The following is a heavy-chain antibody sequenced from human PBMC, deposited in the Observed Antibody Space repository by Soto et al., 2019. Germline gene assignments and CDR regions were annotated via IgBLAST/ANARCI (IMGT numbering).Heavy chain of an antibody. Sequence: GASVKVSCKASGGAFSSYAISWVRQAPGQGLEWMGGIIPIFGTANYAQKFQGRVTITADESTSTAYMELSSLRSEDTAVYYCAREIGYYDIFTDSIAYDIWGQGTMVTVSS. CDR1: GGAFSSYA. CDR2: IIPIFGTA. D-gene: IGHD3-9*01. J-gene: IGHJ3*02. CDR3: AREIGYYDIFTDSIAYDI. V-gene: IGHV1-69*13.